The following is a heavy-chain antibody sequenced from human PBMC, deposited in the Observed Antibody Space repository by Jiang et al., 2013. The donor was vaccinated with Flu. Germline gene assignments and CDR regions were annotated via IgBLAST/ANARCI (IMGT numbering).Heavy chain of an antibody. CDR3: ARRGYSYGHYYYFDY. CDR1: GGSISTYS. D-gene: IGHD5-18*01. CDR2: VYSTGDT. J-gene: IGHJ4*02. V-gene: IGHV4-4*08. Sequence: GPGLVKTSETLSLTCKVSGGSISTYSWVWIRQPPGKGLEWIGYVYSTGDTKYNPSLESRVTISIETSSSQISLHLNSVTAADTAVYFCARRGYSYGHYYYFDYWGQGILVAVSS.